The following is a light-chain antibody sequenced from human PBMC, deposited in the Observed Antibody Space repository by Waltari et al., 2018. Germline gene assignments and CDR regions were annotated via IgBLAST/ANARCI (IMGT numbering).Light chain of an antibody. CDR2: ETS. V-gene: IGKV3-11*01. CDR1: QGGIHY. Sequence: EVVLTQSPATLSLSPGDRATLSCRASQGGIHYLAWYQQRPGQAPRLLNYETSNRAPGVPARFSGSVSGADFTLTISSLQPEDFAVYYCQHRDRTFGQGTKVEIK. CDR3: QHRDRT. J-gene: IGKJ1*01.